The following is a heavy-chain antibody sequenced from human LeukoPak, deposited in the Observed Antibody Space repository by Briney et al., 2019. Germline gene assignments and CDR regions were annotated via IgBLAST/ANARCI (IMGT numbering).Heavy chain of an antibody. D-gene: IGHD3-22*01. CDR3: ARGSTHDTSGYLRPFDY. CDR1: GFTFSSYA. J-gene: IGHJ4*02. V-gene: IGHV3-30-3*01. CDR2: ISYDGSNK. Sequence: PGRSLRLSCAASGFTFSSYAMHWVRQAPGKGLEWVSVISYDGSNKYYADSVKGRFTISRDNSKNTLYLQMNSLRAEDTAVYHCARGSTHDTSGYLRPFDYWGQGTLVTVSS.